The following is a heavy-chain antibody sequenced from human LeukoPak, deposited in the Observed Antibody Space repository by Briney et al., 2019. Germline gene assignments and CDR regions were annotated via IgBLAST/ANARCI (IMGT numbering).Heavy chain of an antibody. CDR3: ARDLGDCSSTSCYEEGWFDP. V-gene: IGHV4-4*07. Sequence: KASETLSLTCTVSGGSISSYYWSWIRQPAGKGLEWIGRISVSWSASYNPSLKSRVIMSVDRTKNQFSLELKSVTAADTAMYYCARDLGDCSSTSCYEEGWFDPWGQGTLVIVSS. CDR2: ISVSWSA. CDR1: GGSISSYY. J-gene: IGHJ5*02. D-gene: IGHD2-2*01.